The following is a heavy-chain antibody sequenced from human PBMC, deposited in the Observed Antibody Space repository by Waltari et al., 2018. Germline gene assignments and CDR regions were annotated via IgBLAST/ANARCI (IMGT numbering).Heavy chain of an antibody. CDR1: GGSISSYY. CDR2: IDYSGST. V-gene: IGHV4-59*01. J-gene: IGHJ6*03. Sequence: QVQLQESGPGLVKPSETLSLTCTVSGGSISSYYWSWIRQPPGKGLEWIGDIDYSGSTNYNPPPKSRVTISVDTSKNQFSLKLSSVTAADTAVYYCARDRGGFSSSWYGDYYYYMDVWGKGTTVTVSS. D-gene: IGHD6-13*01. CDR3: ARDRGGFSSSWYGDYYYYMDV.